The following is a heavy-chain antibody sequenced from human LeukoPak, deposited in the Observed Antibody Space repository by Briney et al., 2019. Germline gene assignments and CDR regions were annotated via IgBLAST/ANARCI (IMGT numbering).Heavy chain of an antibody. J-gene: IGHJ4*02. CDR3: ARVKSGSYYPIDY. Sequence: PGGSLRLSCAASGFTFSNYWMHWVRQTPGKGLVWVSRINTDGTGTSCADSVKGRFTISRDGAKNTLYLQMSGLRAEDTAVYYCARVKSGSYYPIDYWGQGTLVTVSS. D-gene: IGHD1-26*01. V-gene: IGHV3-74*01. CDR2: INTDGTGT. CDR1: GFTFSNYW.